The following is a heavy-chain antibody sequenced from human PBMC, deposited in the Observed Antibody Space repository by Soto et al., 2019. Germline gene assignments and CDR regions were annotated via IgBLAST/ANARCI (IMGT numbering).Heavy chain of an antibody. CDR1: GFTFSSYG. J-gene: IGHJ4*02. Sequence: GSLRLSCAASGFTFSSYGMHWVRQAPGKGLEWVAVISYDGSNKYYADSVKGRFTISRDNSKNTLYLQMNSLRAEDTAVYYCAPLTGPSVYWGQGTLVTVSS. D-gene: IGHD6-19*01. V-gene: IGHV3-30*03. CDR2: ISYDGSNK. CDR3: APLTGPSVY.